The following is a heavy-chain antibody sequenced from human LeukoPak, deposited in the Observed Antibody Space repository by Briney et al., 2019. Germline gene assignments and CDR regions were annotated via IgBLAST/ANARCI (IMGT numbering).Heavy chain of an antibody. V-gene: IGHV2-5*01. CDR2: IYWNDDK. Sequence: SGPTLGKPTQTLKLTCTFSGFSLSPSGVGVGWIRQPPGKALEWLTLIYWNDDKRYSPSLKSRLTINKETSKNQGDLTITNMDPLDTATYYCAHASYYYHYVMDVWGQGTTVTVSS. CDR1: GFSLSPSGVG. J-gene: IGHJ6*02. CDR3: AHASYYYHYVMDV.